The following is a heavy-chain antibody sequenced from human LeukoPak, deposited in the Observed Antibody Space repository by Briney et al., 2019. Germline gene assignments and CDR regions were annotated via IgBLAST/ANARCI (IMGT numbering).Heavy chain of an antibody. D-gene: IGHD3-10*01. J-gene: IGHJ4*02. CDR1: GYTLTTYG. CDR2: ISVYNGNT. CDR3: ARDLGGSGSRTNLLFDY. V-gene: IGHV1-18*01. Sequence: ASVKVSCKASGYTLTTYGISWVRQAPGQGLEWMGCISVYNGNTKYAPKFQGRVTMTTDTSTSTAYMELRSLRSDDTAVYYCARDLGGSGSRTNLLFDYWGQGTLVTVSS.